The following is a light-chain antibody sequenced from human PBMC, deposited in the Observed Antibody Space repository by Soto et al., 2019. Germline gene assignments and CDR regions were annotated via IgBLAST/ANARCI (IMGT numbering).Light chain of an antibody. CDR1: SSDIGAYNY. CDR2: DVS. J-gene: IGLJ1*01. V-gene: IGLV2-14*03. CDR3: CSYTSATPYV. Sequence: QSVLTQPASVSGSPGQSITISCTGSSSDIGAYNYVSWYQQHHPGEAPKVIIYDVSHRPAGASNRFSGSKSGNTASLTISGLQTEDEADYFCCSYTSATPYVFLSGSKAPVL.